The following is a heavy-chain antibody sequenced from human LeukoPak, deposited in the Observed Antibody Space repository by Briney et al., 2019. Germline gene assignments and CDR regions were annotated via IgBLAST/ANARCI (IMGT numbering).Heavy chain of an antibody. V-gene: IGHV3-15*01. CDR1: GFTFSGYS. J-gene: IGHJ4*02. CDR3: VTGGGYNGLDY. CDR2: VLSRAGGGTI. D-gene: IGHD5-12*01. Sequence: GGSLRLSCAASGFTFSGYSMSWVRQAPGKGLEWVGRVLSRAGGGTIDYAAPVKGRFTISRDDSKNALFLQMNSLRTEDTAVYYCVTGGGYNGLDYWGQGALVTVSS.